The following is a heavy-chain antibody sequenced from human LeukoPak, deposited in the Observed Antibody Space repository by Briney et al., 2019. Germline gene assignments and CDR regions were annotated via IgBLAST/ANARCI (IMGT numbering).Heavy chain of an antibody. CDR3: ARGFRYCTNGVCSKYYFDY. V-gene: IGHV1-2*02. CDR2: INPNSGGT. Sequence: GASVKVSCKASGYTFTGSYIHWVRQAPGQGLEWMGWINPNSGGTSSAQKFQGRVTMTRDTSVSTAYMELSRLRSDDTAVYYCARGFRYCTNGVCSKYYFDYWGQGTLVTVSS. D-gene: IGHD2-8*01. J-gene: IGHJ4*02. CDR1: GYTFTGSY.